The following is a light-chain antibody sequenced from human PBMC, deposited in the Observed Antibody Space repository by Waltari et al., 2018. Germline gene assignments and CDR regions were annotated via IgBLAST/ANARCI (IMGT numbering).Light chain of an antibody. CDR2: RVN. Sequence: SYEVTQPPSVSVSPGQKATITCSGDKVGDKSVCWYQQKAGQSPVLLMDRVNMRPSVIPERFSGSNSGNTANLTISGTQALDEADYHCQAWDSGIVFGGGTKLTVL. J-gene: IGLJ2*01. CDR1: KVGDKS. V-gene: IGLV3-1*01. CDR3: QAWDSGIV.